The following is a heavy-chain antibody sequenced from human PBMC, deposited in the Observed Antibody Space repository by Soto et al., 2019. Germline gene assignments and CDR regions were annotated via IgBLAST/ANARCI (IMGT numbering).Heavy chain of an antibody. CDR3: ARGDFWSGYSTGAFDI. D-gene: IGHD3-3*01. CDR1: GFTFSSYS. CDR2: ISSSSSTI. Sequence: PGGSLRLSCAASGFTFSSYSMNWVRQAPGKGLEWVSYISSSSSTIYYADSVKGRFTISRDNAKNSLYLQMNSLRAEDTAVYYCARGDFWSGYSTGAFDIWGKGTMVTVSS. V-gene: IGHV3-48*01. J-gene: IGHJ3*02.